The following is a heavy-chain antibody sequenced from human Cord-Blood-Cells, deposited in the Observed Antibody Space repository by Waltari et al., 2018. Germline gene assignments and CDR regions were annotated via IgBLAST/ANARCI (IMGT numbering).Heavy chain of an antibody. J-gene: IGHJ4*02. CDR3: AHSGGTYDCWSGYYDY. CDR1: GFSLSTSGVG. CDR2: IYWNDDK. D-gene: IGHD3-3*01. V-gene: IGHV2-5*01. Sequence: QITLKESGPTLVKPTQTLTLTCTFSGFSLSTSGVGVGWIRQPPGKDLEWLGLIYWNDDKRYSASLKRRLTISKATPNNQVVLTMTNMDPVDTATYYCAHSGGTYDCWSGYYDYWGQGTLVTVSS.